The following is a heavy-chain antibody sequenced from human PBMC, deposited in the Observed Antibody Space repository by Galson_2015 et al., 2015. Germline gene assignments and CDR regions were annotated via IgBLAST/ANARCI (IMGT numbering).Heavy chain of an antibody. D-gene: IGHD3-9*01. CDR1: GFSLSTSGVG. V-gene: IGHV2-5*02. J-gene: IGHJ4*02. CDR3: AHSGFDWPETYFDY. Sequence: PALVKPTQPLTLTCTFSGFSLSTSGVGVGWIRQPPGKALEWLALIYWDDDKRYSPSLKSRLTITKDTSKNQVVLTMTNMDPVDTATYYCAHSGFDWPETYFDYWGQGTLVTVSS. CDR2: IYWDDDK.